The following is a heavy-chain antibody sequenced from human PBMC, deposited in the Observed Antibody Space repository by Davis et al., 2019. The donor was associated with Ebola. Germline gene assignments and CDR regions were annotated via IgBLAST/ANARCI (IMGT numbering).Heavy chain of an antibody. CDR3: TTGVYGGYAFDI. CDR1: GYTFTGDY. CDR2: ISPNSGAT. D-gene: IGHD4-23*01. V-gene: IGHV1-2*02. J-gene: IGHJ3*02. Sequence: ASVKVPCKASGYTFTGDYMHWVRQAPGQGLEWMGWISPNSGATIYAQRFQGRVTMTRDTSINTAYMELRRLRSDDTALYYCTTGVYGGYAFDIWGLGTLVTVSS.